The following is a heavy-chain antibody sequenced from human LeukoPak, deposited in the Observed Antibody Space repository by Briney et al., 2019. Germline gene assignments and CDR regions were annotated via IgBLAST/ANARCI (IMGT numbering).Heavy chain of an antibody. Sequence: GGSLRLSCAASRFTFSTYSMNWVRQAPGKGLEWVSSISSRSTYIYYADSVKGRFTISRDNSKNTLYLQMNSLRAEDTAVYYCARVCSGGSCVRDYWGQGTLVTVSS. CDR1: RFTFSTYS. J-gene: IGHJ4*02. D-gene: IGHD2-15*01. CDR3: ARVCSGGSCVRDY. V-gene: IGHV3-21*01. CDR2: ISSRSTYI.